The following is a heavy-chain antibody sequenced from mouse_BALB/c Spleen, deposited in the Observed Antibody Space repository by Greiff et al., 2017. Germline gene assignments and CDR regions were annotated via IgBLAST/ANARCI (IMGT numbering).Heavy chain of an antibody. CDR3: VIQTVVPPYWYFDV. D-gene: IGHD1-1*01. Sequence: EVQRVESGGGLVQPKGSLKLSCAASGFNFNTYAMNWVRQAPGKGLEWVARIRSKSNNYATYYADSVKDRFTISRDDSQSMLYLQMNNLKTEDTAMYYCVIQTVVPPYWYFDVWGAGTTVTVSS. V-gene: IGHV10-1*02. J-gene: IGHJ1*01. CDR1: GFNFNTYA. CDR2: IRSKSNNYAT.